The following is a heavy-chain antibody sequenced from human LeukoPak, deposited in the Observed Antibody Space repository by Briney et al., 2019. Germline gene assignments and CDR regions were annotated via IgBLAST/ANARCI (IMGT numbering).Heavy chain of an antibody. Sequence: PGGSLRLSCAASGFTFSSYGMRWVRQAPGKGLEWVAVIFDDGSSEYYADSVKGRFTISRDDSKNTLYVQMNCLRAEDTAVYYCARAHGDCSSTSCYMDFDFWGQGTLVTVSS. D-gene: IGHD2-2*02. CDR3: ARAHGDCSSTSCYMDFDF. CDR1: GFTFSSYG. J-gene: IGHJ4*02. CDR2: IFDDGSSE. V-gene: IGHV3-33*01.